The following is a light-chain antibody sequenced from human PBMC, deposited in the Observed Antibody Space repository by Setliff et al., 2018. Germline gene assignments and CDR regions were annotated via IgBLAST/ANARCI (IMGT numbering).Light chain of an antibody. CDR3: LLYSRGAVV. Sequence: QAVVTQEPSLTVSPGGTVTFTCPSSTGAVTNDYYPNWFQQKPGQAPRALIYSTGNKHSWTSARFSASLLGGKAALTLSGVQAEDEADYYCLLYSRGAVVFGGGTKVTVL. CDR1: TGAVTNDYY. V-gene: IGLV7-43*01. CDR2: STG. J-gene: IGLJ3*02.